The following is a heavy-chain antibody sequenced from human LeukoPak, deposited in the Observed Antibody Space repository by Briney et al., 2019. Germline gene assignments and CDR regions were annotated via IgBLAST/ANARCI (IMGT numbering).Heavy chain of an antibody. V-gene: IGHV1-46*03. CDR2: INPSGGST. Sequence: ASVKVSCKASGYTFTSYYMHWVRQAPGQGLEWMGIINPSGGSTSYAQKFQGRVTMTRDTSTSTVYMELSSLRPEDTAVYYCARAGGSGVVAPAAFNWFDPWGQGTLVTVSS. CDR1: GYTFTSYY. CDR3: ARAGGSGVVAPAAFNWFDP. D-gene: IGHD2-2*01. J-gene: IGHJ5*02.